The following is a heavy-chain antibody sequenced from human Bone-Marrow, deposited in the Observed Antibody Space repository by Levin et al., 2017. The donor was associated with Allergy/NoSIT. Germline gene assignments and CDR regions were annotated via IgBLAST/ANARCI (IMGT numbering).Heavy chain of an antibody. J-gene: IGHJ4*02. Sequence: GESLKISCKASGYTFTGYYMHWVRQVPGQGLQWVGWINPYSGGTNYAQRFQGRVTMTRDTSISTVFMELSRLTSDDTAVYYCARDPPFNNGPESFDYWGQGALVTVSS. V-gene: IGHV1-2*02. CDR2: INPYSGGT. CDR1: GYTFTGYY. D-gene: IGHD1-14*01. CDR3: ARDPPFNNGPESFDY.